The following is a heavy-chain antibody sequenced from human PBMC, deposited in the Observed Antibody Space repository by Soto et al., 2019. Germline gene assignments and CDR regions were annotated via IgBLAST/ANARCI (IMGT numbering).Heavy chain of an antibody. CDR1: GFTFSSYN. V-gene: IGHV3-21*01. J-gene: IGHJ3*02. Sequence: GGSLRLSCAASGFTFSSYNMNWVRQAPGKGLEWVSSISSSSSYIYYADSVKGRFTISRDNAKNSLYLQMNSLRAEDTAVYYCARVHRLGTVTTGGAFDIWGQGTMVTVSS. D-gene: IGHD4-17*01. CDR3: ARVHRLGTVTTGGAFDI. CDR2: ISSSSSYI.